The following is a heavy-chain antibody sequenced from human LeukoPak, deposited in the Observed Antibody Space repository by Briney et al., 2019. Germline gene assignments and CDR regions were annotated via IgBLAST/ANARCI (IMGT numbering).Heavy chain of an antibody. V-gene: IGHV3-43*01. Sequence: GGSLRLSCAASGFIFDDYTMHWVRQAPGQGLEWVSLISWDGGSTYYADSVKGRFAISRDNSENSLYLQMISLRAEDTSVYYCARDKAYLFDYWGQGTLVTVSS. CDR3: ARDKAYLFDY. CDR2: ISWDGGST. CDR1: GFIFDDYT. J-gene: IGHJ4*02.